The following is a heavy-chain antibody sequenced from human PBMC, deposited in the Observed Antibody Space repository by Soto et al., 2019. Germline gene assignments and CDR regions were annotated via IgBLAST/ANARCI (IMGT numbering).Heavy chain of an antibody. D-gene: IGHD5-12*01. J-gene: IGHJ4*02. CDR1: GGSFSDYS. CDR3: AAGGGLPRYY. V-gene: IGHV4-34*01. CDR2: INHSGST. Sequence: SETLSLTCAVYGGSFSDYSWTWIRQPPGKGLEWIGEINHSGSTYYNPSLKSRVTISVDRSKNQFSLKLSSVTAADTAVYYCAAGGGLPRYYWGQGTLVTVSS.